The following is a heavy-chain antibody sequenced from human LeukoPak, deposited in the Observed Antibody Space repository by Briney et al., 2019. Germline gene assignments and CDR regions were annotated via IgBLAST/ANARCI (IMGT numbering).Heavy chain of an antibody. CDR2: INPNNGGT. CDR1: GYTFTGYY. J-gene: IGHJ3*02. D-gene: IGHD3-22*01. V-gene: IGHV1-2*06. Sequence: EASVTVSCTASGYTFTGYYIHWVRQAPGQGLEWMGRINPNNGGTNYAQKFQGRVTMTRDMSMSTAYMELSRLRSVDTAVYYCAGEDNSSGYRPFDIWGQGTMVTVPS. CDR3: AGEDNSSGYRPFDI.